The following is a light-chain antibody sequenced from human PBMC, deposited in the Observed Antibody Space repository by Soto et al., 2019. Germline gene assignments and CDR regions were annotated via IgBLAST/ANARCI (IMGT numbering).Light chain of an antibody. J-gene: IGLJ2*01. Sequence: QSVLTQPPSVSGAPGQRVTISCTGTSSNIGACHGVQWYQQPPGTAPKLLIYENNFRPSGVSVRFSGSKSGASASLAITGLQAEDEGDYYCQSYASDRSVVFGGGTKVTVL. CDR2: ENN. CDR3: QSYASDRSVV. V-gene: IGLV1-40*01. CDR1: SSNIGACHG.